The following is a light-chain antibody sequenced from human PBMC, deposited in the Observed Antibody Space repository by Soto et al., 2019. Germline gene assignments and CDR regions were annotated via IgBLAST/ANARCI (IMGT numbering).Light chain of an antibody. V-gene: IGKV1-5*01. J-gene: IGKJ1*01. Sequence: DIQMTQSPSTLAASVGDRVSITCRASQGISTWLAWYQQKPGKAPNLLIYDASSLESGTPSRFSGSGSGTEFTRSISSLQPDDFATCYCQQYDGYPWTFGKGTKVEIK. CDR3: QQYDGYPWT. CDR1: QGISTW. CDR2: DAS.